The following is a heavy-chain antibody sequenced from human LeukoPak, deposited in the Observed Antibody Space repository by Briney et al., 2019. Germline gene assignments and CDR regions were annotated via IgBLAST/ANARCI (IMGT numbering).Heavy chain of an antibody. V-gene: IGHV4-34*01. CDR1: GGSFSGYY. CDR2: INHSGST. Sequence: NPSETLSLTCAVYGGSFSGYYWSWIRQPPGMGLEWIGEINHSGSTNYNPSLKSRVTISVDTSKNQFSLKLSSVTAADTAVYYCARGRGMATIDYWGQGTLVTVSS. J-gene: IGHJ4*02. CDR3: ARGRGMATIDY. D-gene: IGHD5-24*01.